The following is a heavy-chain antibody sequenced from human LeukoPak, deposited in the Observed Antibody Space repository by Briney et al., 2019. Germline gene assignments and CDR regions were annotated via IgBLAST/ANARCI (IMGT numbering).Heavy chain of an antibody. CDR1: GGSISSGGYS. V-gene: IGHV4-30-2*01. CDR3: ATNSYGSTEAFDI. Sequence: SQTLSLTCAVSGGSISSGGYSWSWIRQPPGKGPEWIGYIYHSGSTYYNPSLKSRVTISVDRSKNQFSLKLSSVTAADTAVYYCATNSYGSTEAFDIWGQGTMVTVSS. CDR2: IYHSGST. J-gene: IGHJ3*02. D-gene: IGHD5-18*01.